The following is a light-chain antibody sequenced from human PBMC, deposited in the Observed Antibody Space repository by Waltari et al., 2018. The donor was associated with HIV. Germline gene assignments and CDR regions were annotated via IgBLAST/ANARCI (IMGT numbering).Light chain of an antibody. V-gene: IGKV4-1*01. CDR3: QQYYGTPYT. J-gene: IGKJ2*01. Sequence: DIVMTQSPDSLAVSLGERATINCKSSQNVLYSSNNKNYLAWYQHKAGQPPKLLIYWASTRESGVPDRFSGSGSGTDFTLTISSLQADDVAVYYCQQYYGTPYTFGQGTNLEIK. CDR2: WAS. CDR1: QNVLYSSNNKNY.